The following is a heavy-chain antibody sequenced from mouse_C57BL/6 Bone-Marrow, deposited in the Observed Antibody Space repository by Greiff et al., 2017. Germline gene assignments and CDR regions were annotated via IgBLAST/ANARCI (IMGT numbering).Heavy chain of an antibody. Sequence: ESGPGLVKPSQSLSLTCSVTGYSITSGYYWNWIRQYPGNKLEWMGYISYDGSNKYNPSLKNRIAITRDTSKNQFFLKLNSVTTEDTASYYFAREVFSWFAYWGQGTRVTVSA. CDR1: GYSITSGYY. J-gene: IGHJ3*01. V-gene: IGHV3-6*01. CDR2: ISYDGSN. CDR3: AREVFSWFAY.